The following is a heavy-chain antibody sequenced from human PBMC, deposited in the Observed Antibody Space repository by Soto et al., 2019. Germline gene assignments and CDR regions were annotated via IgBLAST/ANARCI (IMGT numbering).Heavy chain of an antibody. V-gene: IGHV4-61*01. Sequence: SETLSLTCSVSGGSVSDKTYYWSWIRQPPGKRLEWIGYVYYSGTTNYNPSLKSRVTISVDLSKNRFSLRLSSVTTADTALYYCARTTAVPDTLRSRYFFDYWGQGTLVTVSS. J-gene: IGHJ4*02. CDR1: GGSVSDKTYY. CDR2: VYYSGTT. D-gene: IGHD4-17*01. CDR3: ARTTAVPDTLRSRYFFDY.